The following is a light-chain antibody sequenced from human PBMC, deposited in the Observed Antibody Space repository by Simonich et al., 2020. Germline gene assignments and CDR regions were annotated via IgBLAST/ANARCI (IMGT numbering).Light chain of an antibody. CDR1: QSIGSS. CDR2: YAA. V-gene: IGKV6-21*02. J-gene: IGKJ2*01. Sequence: EIVLTQSPDFLSVTQKAKVTITRLASQSIGSSLTWYQQNPYQSPKLHIKYAAQSISGVPSRFSGSGSGTDFTLTINSLEAEDAATYYCHQSSSLPHTFGQGTKLEIK. CDR3: HQSSSLPHT.